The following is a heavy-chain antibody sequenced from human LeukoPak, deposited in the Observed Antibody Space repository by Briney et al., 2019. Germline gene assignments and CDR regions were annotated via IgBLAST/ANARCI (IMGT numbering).Heavy chain of an antibody. CDR1: GFTFSSYS. Sequence: GGSLRLSCAASGFTFSSYSMNWVRQAPGKGLEWVSSISSSSSYIYYADSVKGRFTISRDNAKNSLYLQMNSLRAEDTAVYYCARVDKDSIVAVTPSDYWGQGTLVTVSS. D-gene: IGHD2-21*02. CDR3: ARVDKDSIVAVTPSDY. CDR2: ISSSSSYI. V-gene: IGHV3-21*01. J-gene: IGHJ4*02.